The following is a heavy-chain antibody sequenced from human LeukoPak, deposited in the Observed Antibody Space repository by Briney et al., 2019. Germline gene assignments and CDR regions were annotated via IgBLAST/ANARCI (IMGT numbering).Heavy chain of an antibody. Sequence: SVKVSCKASGGTFSSYPITWVRQAPGQGLEWMGGIIPISATANYAQKFQGRVTITADESTSTAYMEVSSLRSEDTAMYYCASAELRGSDPRDAFDIWGQGTRVTVSS. D-gene: IGHD5-12*01. V-gene: IGHV1-69*01. CDR3: ASAELRGSDPRDAFDI. J-gene: IGHJ3*02. CDR1: GGTFSSYP. CDR2: IIPISATA.